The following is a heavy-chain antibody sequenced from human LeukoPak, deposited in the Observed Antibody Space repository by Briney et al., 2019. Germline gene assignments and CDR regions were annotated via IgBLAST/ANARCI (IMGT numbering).Heavy chain of an antibody. Sequence: GGSLRLSCAASGFTFSDHYMDWVRQAPGKGLEWVGRTGNKANSYTTEYAASVKGRLTISRDDSKNSLYLQMNSLKTEDTAVYYCASSSSGYHFDYWGQGTLVTVSS. J-gene: IGHJ4*02. CDR2: TGNKANSYTT. CDR1: GFTFSDHY. D-gene: IGHD3-22*01. CDR3: ASSSSGYHFDY. V-gene: IGHV3-72*01.